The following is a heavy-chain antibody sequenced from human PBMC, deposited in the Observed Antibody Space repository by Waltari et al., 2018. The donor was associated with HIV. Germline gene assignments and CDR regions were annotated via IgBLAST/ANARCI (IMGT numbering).Heavy chain of an antibody. V-gene: IGHV3-48*01. CDR3: AMEWELLLDY. Sequence: EVQLVESGGGLVQPGGSLRLSCAASGFPFRSYSMNWVRQAPGKGLEWVSYISSSSSTIYYADSVKGRFTISRDNAKNSLYLQMNSLRAEDTAVYYCAMEWELLLDYWGQGTLVTVSS. CDR1: GFPFRSYS. J-gene: IGHJ4*02. D-gene: IGHD1-26*01. CDR2: ISSSSSTI.